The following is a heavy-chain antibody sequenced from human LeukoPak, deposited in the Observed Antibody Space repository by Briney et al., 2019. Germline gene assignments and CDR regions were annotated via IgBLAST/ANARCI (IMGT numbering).Heavy chain of an antibody. V-gene: IGHV1-2*02. D-gene: IGHD3-10*01. Sequence: ASVKVSCKASGYTFTGYFTHWVRQAPGQGLEWMGWINPNSGGTNYAQKLQGRVTMTTDTSTSTAYMELRSLRSDDTAVYYCARVGPYRITMVRGVTNFDYWGQGTLVTVSS. J-gene: IGHJ4*02. CDR2: INPNSGGT. CDR1: GYTFTGYF. CDR3: ARVGPYRITMVRGVTNFDY.